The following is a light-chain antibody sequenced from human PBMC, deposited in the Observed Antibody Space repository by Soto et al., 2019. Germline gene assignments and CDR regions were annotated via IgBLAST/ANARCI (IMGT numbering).Light chain of an antibody. J-gene: IGKJ1*01. CDR1: QSVSSSY. CDR2: GAS. V-gene: IGKV3-20*01. CDR3: QQYLGA. Sequence: EIVLTQSPGTLSLSPGERATLSCRASQSVSSSYLAWYQQKPGQAPRLLIYGASSRATGIPDRFSGSGSGTDLTLTISRLEPEDFAVYYCQQYLGAFGQGTK.